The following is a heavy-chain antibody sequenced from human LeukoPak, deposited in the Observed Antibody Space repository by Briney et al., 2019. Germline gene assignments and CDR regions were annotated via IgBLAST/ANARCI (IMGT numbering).Heavy chain of an antibody. CDR3: AREGGYYDSSGYFDY. Sequence: SVRVSCKASGGTFSSYAISWVRQAPGQGFEWMGGIIPIFGTANYAQKFQGRVTITTDESTSTAYMELSSLRSEDTAVYYCAREGGYYDSSGYFDYWGQGTLVTVSS. CDR2: IIPIFGTA. CDR1: GGTFSSYA. J-gene: IGHJ4*02. D-gene: IGHD3-22*01. V-gene: IGHV1-69*05.